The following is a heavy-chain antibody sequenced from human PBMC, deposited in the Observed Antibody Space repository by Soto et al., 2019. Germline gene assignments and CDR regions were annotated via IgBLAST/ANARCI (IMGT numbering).Heavy chain of an antibody. D-gene: IGHD5-18*01. J-gene: IGHJ1*01. CDR1: GYTFTGYY. CDR2: INPNSGGT. V-gene: IGHV1-2*04. CDR3: ARGTDTAMDDGYFQH. Sequence: ASVKVSCKASGYTFTGYYMHWVRQAPGQGLEWMGWINPNSGGTNYAQKFQGWVTMTRDTSISTAYMELSRLRSDDTAVYYCARGTDTAMDDGYFQHWGQGTLVTVSS.